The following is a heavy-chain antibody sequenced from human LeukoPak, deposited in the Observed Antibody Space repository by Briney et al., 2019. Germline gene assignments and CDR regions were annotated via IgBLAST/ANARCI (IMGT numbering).Heavy chain of an antibody. CDR2: ISAYNGNT. CDR3: ARDSSSSRYYYYYYGMDV. J-gene: IGHJ6*02. CDR1: GYTFTSYG. V-gene: IGHV1-18*01. D-gene: IGHD6-6*01. Sequence: GASVKVSCKASGYTFTSYGISWVRQAPGQGLEWMGWISAYNGNTNYAQKLQGRVTMTTDTSTSTAYMELRSLRSDDTAVYYCARDSSSSRYYYYYYGMDVWGQGTTVTVPS.